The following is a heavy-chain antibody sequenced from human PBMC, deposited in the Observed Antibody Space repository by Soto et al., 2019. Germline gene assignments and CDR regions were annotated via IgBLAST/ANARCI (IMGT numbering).Heavy chain of an antibody. CDR2: IKSKTDGGTT. V-gene: IGHV3-15*01. Sequence: GGSLRLSCAASGFTFSSYDMHWVRQATGKGLEWVGRIKSKTDGGTTDYAAPVKGRFTISRDDSKNTLYLQMNSLKTEDTAVYYCTTEGYWENFDYWGQGTLVTVSS. J-gene: IGHJ4*02. D-gene: IGHD2-8*02. CDR1: GFTFSSYD. CDR3: TTEGYWENFDY.